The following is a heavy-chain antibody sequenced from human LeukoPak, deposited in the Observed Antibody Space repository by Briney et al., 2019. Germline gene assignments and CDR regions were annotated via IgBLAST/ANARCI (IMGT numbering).Heavy chain of an antibody. CDR3: ARGYGDYVGGNYFDY. J-gene: IGHJ4*02. Sequence: ASVKVSCKASGGTFSSYAISWVRQAPGQGLEWMGGIIPIFGTANYAQKFQGRVTITADESTSTAYMELSSLRSDDTAVYYCARGYGDYVGGNYFDYWGQGTLVTVSS. D-gene: IGHD4-17*01. CDR1: GGTFSSYA. V-gene: IGHV1-69*13. CDR2: IIPIFGTA.